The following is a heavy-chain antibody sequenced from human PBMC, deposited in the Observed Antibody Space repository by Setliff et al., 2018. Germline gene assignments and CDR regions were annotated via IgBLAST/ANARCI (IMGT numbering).Heavy chain of an antibody. CDR1: GGSISSSSYY. CDR3: ARGRIAAALYYFDY. D-gene: IGHD6-13*01. V-gene: IGHV4-39*07. CDR2: IYYSGST. J-gene: IGHJ4*02. Sequence: SETLSLTCTVSGGSISSSSYYWGWIRQPPGEGLEWIGSIYYSGSTYYNPSLKSRVTISVDTSKKQFSLKLSSVTAADTAVYYCARGRIAAALYYFDYWGQGTLVTVSS.